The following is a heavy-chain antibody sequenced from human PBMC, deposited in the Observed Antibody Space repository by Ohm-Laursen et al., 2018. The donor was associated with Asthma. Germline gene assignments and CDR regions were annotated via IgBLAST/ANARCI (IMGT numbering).Heavy chain of an antibody. J-gene: IGHJ4*02. CDR2: IYSGGTT. CDR3: ARKFSSGRLFDF. V-gene: IGHV3-53*01. D-gene: IGHD6-19*01. CDR1: GFTVGSDY. Sequence: SLRLSCAASGFTVGSDYMTWVRQAPGKELEWVSAIYSGGTTYYADSVRGRFTISRDNSKNTLYLQMNSLRAEDTAVYYCARKFSSGRLFDFWGQGTLVTVSS.